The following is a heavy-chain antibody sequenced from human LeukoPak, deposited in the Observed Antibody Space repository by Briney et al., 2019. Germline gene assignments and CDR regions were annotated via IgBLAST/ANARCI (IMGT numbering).Heavy chain of an antibody. D-gene: IGHD3-10*01. V-gene: IGHV4-39*07. Sequence: SETLSLTCTVSGGSISSSSYYWGWLRQPPGKGLEWIGSIYYSGSTYYNPSLKSRVTISVDTSKNQFSLKLSSVTAADTAVYYCARVIAPRVRGVTSVPYYFDYWGQGTLVTVSS. J-gene: IGHJ4*02. CDR2: IYYSGST. CDR1: GGSISSSSYY. CDR3: ARVIAPRVRGVTSVPYYFDY.